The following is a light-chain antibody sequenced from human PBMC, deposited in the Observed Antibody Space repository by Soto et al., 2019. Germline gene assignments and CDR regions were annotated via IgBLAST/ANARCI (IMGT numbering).Light chain of an antibody. V-gene: IGKV1-39*01. CDR1: QSISSY. CDR2: AAS. CDR3: QQSYSNPPWT. Sequence: DIQMTQSPSSLSASVGDRVTITCRASQSISSYLNWYQQKPGKAPKLLIYAASSLQSGVPSRFSGSASRTDFTLTISSLQPEDFATYYCQQSYSNPPWTVGQGTKVDIK. J-gene: IGKJ1*01.